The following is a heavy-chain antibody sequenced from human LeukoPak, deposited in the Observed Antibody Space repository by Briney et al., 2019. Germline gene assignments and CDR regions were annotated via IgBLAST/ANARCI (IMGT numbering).Heavy chain of an antibody. Sequence: GASVKVSCKASGYTFTSYSISWVRQAPGQGLERMGWISAYNGNTNYAQKLQGRVTMTTDTSTSTAYMELRSLRSDDTAVYYCAREQQWASMGSYYFDYWGQGTLVTVSS. V-gene: IGHV1-18*01. CDR2: ISAYNGNT. D-gene: IGHD6-19*01. J-gene: IGHJ4*02. CDR1: GYTFTSYS. CDR3: AREQQWASMGSYYFDY.